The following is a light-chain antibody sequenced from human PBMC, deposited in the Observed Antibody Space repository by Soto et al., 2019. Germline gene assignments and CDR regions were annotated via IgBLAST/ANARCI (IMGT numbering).Light chain of an antibody. Sequence: DIQMTQSPSSLSASVGDRVTITCQASQDISNCLNWYQQKPGKAPKFLIYDASTLETGVPSRFSGSGSGTDFTFTISSVQPEDIATYYCQQCDDLPITFGQGTQLEIK. CDR3: QQCDDLPIT. CDR2: DAS. J-gene: IGKJ5*01. V-gene: IGKV1-33*01. CDR1: QDISNC.